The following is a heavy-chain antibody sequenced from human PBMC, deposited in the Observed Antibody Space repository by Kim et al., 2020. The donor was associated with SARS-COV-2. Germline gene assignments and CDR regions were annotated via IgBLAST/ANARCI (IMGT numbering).Heavy chain of an antibody. D-gene: IGHD6-19*01. J-gene: IGHJ6*02. V-gene: IGHV3-30*07. Sequence: VKGRFTSSRDNSKNTLYLQMNSLRAEDTAVYYCARSKRSGWLYYYYGMDVWGQGTTVTVSS. CDR3: ARSKRSGWLYYYYGMDV.